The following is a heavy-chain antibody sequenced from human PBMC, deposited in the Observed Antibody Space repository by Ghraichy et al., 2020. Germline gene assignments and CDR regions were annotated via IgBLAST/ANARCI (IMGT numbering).Heavy chain of an antibody. CDR2: ISSSGSTI. Sequence: GGSLRLSCAASGFTFSSYEMNWVRQAPGKGLEWVSYISSSGSTIYYADSVRGRFTISRDNAKNSLYLQMNSLRAEDTAVYYCARVGGYQKQYFDYWGQGTLVTVSS. D-gene: IGHD2-2*01. V-gene: IGHV3-48*03. CDR1: GFTFSSYE. CDR3: ARVGGYQKQYFDY. J-gene: IGHJ4*02.